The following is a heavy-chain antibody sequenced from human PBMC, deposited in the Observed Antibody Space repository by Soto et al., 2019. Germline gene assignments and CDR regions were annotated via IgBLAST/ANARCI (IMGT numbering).Heavy chain of an antibody. V-gene: IGHV4-30-2*01. Sequence: LSLTCAVSGGSISSGGYSWSWIRQPPGKGLEWIGYIYHSGSTYYNPSLKSRVTISVDRSKNQFSLKLSSVTAADTAVYYCARSLGDGYNYYFDYWGQGTLVTVSS. J-gene: IGHJ4*02. CDR2: IYHSGST. D-gene: IGHD5-12*01. CDR1: GGSISSGGYS. CDR3: ARSLGDGYNYYFDY.